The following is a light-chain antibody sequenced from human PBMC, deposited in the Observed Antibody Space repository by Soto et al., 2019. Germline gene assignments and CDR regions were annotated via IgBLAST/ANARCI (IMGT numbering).Light chain of an antibody. J-gene: IGKJ1*01. V-gene: IGKV3-15*01. Sequence: EIVMTQSPATLSVFPGERATVSCRASQNIFTNLAWYQQKPGQAPSLLIYGASTREKGVPARFSGSGSGTEFTLTISRLQFEDSAICYCRQYHPGPSWTFGEGTKVEMK. CDR2: GAS. CDR3: RQYHPGPSWT. CDR1: QNIFTN.